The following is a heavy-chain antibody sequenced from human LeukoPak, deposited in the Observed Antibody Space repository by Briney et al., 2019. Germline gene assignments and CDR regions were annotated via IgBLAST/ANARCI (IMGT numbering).Heavy chain of an antibody. J-gene: IGHJ6*02. CDR3: ARAREDILTGYYYYYGMDV. Sequence: SETLSLTCAVYGGSFSGYYWSWIRQPPGKGLEWIGEINHSGSTNYNPSLKSRVTISADTSKNQFSLKLSSVTAADTAVYYCARAREDILTGYYYYYGMDVRGQGTTVTVSS. V-gene: IGHV4-34*01. D-gene: IGHD3-9*01. CDR2: INHSGST. CDR1: GGSFSGYY.